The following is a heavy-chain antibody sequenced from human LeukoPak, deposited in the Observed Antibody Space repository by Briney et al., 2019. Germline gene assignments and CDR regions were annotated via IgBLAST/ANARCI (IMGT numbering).Heavy chain of an antibody. CDR3: ARVAGYYDSSGYPTGYCFDY. J-gene: IGHJ4*02. D-gene: IGHD3-22*01. CDR2: IIPIFGTA. Sequence: SVKVSCKASGGTCSSYAISWVRQAPGQGLEWMGGIIPIFGTANYAQKFQGRVTITADESTSTAYMELSSLRSEDTAVYYCARVAGYYDSSGYPTGYCFDYWGQGTLVTVSS. V-gene: IGHV1-69*13. CDR1: GGTCSSYA.